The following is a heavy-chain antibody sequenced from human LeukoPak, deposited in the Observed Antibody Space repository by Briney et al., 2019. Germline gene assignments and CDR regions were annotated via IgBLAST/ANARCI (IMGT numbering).Heavy chain of an antibody. CDR2: ISWNSGSI. V-gene: IGHV3-9*01. CDR1: GFTFDDYA. CDR3: AKAYSGSLADAFDI. Sequence: SLRLSCAASGFTFDDYAMHWVRQAPGKGLEWVSGISWNSGSIGYADSVKGRFTISRDNAKNSLYLQMNSLRAEDTALYYCAKAYSGSLADAFDIWGQGTMVTVSS. J-gene: IGHJ3*02. D-gene: IGHD1-26*01.